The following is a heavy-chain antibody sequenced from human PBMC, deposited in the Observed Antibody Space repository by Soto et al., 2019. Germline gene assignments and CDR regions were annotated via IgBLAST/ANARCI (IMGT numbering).Heavy chain of an antibody. Sequence: GGSLRLSCAASGFTFSSYGMHWVRQAPGKGLEWVAVISYDGSNKYYADSVKGRFTISRDNSKNTLYLQMNSLRAEDTAVYYCAKEYGTIDPLYNWFDPWGQGTLVTVSS. V-gene: IGHV3-30*18. CDR1: GFTFSSYG. D-gene: IGHD1-26*01. CDR3: AKEYGTIDPLYNWFDP. J-gene: IGHJ5*02. CDR2: ISYDGSNK.